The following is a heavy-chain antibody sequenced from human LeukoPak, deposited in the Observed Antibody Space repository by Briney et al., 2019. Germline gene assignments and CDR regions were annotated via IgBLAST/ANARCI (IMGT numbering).Heavy chain of an antibody. CDR2: ISGSGGST. CDR1: GFTVSSNY. V-gene: IGHV3-23*01. Sequence: PGGSLRLSCAASGFTVSSNYMSWVRQAPGKGLEWVSAISGSGGSTYYADSVKGRFTISRDNSKNTLYLQMNSLRAEDTAVYYCAKALPSYSSGSRTFNAFDIWGQGTMVTVSS. CDR3: AKALPSYSSGSRTFNAFDI. D-gene: IGHD6-19*01. J-gene: IGHJ3*02.